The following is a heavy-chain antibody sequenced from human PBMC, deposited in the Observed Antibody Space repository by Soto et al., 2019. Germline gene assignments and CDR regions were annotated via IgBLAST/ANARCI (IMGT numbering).Heavy chain of an antibody. D-gene: IGHD6-19*01. Sequence: PSETLSLTCAVSGGSISSSNWWSWVRQPPGKGLEWIGEIYHSGSTNYNPSLKSRVTISVDKSKNQFSLKLSSVTAADTAVYYCASWPLDTFGQWLRTFDYWGQGTLVTVSS. V-gene: IGHV4-4*02. CDR1: GGSISSSNW. J-gene: IGHJ4*02. CDR2: IYHSGST. CDR3: ASWPLDTFGQWLRTFDY.